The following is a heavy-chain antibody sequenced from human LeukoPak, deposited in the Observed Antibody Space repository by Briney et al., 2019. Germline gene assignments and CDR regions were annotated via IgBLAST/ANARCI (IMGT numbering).Heavy chain of an antibody. J-gene: IGHJ5*02. Sequence: GGSLRLSCAASGFTFSSYWMHWVRQAPGKGLVWVARMNGDWSSTDYADSVKGRFTISRDYAKNRLYLQMNSLRVEDTAMYYCAKDRSPGWFDPWGQGTLVTVSS. CDR1: GFTFSSYW. D-gene: IGHD6-13*01. CDR3: AKDRSPGWFDP. CDR2: MNGDWSST. V-gene: IGHV3-74*01.